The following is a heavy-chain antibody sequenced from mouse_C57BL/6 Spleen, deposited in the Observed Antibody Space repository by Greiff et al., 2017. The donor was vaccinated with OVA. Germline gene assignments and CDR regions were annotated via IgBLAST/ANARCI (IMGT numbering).Heavy chain of an antibody. D-gene: IGHD1-1*01. Sequence: QVQLKQSGPGLVAPSQCLSITCTVSGFSLTSYGVHWVRQPPGKGLVWLVVIWSDGSTNNNSALKYRLSISKYNSKSKVFLEMNSVQTADTAMYYWARHCSGFAYWGQGTLVTVSA. CDR3: ARHCSGFAY. J-gene: IGHJ3*01. CDR1: GFSLTSYG. CDR2: IWSDGST. V-gene: IGHV2-6-1*01.